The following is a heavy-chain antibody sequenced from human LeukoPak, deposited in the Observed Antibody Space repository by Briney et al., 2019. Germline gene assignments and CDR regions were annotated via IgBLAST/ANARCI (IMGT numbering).Heavy chain of an antibody. CDR3: ARHEAAAGSRFWFDP. Sequence: SETLSLTCTVSGGSISSYYWSWIRQPPGKGLEWIGEINHSGSTNYNPSLKSRVTISVDTSKNQFSLKLSSVTAADTAVYYCARHEAAAGSRFWFDPWGQGTLVTVSS. CDR2: INHSGST. J-gene: IGHJ5*02. D-gene: IGHD6-13*01. V-gene: IGHV4-34*01. CDR1: GGSISSYY.